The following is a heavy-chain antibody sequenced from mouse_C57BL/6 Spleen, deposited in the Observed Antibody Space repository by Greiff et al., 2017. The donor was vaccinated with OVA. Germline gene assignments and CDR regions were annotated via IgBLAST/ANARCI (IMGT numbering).Heavy chain of an antibody. CDR3: AREEADYGNYWYFGG. V-gene: IGHV1-82*01. Sequence: VQLQQSGPELVKPGASVKISCKASGYAFSSSWMNWVKQRPGKGLEWIGRIYPGDGDTNYNGKFKGKATLTADKSSSTAYMQLSSLTSEDSAVDFGAREEADYGNYWYFGGWGTGTTVTVSS. CDR1: GYAFSSSW. J-gene: IGHJ1*03. D-gene: IGHD2-1*01. CDR2: IYPGDGDT.